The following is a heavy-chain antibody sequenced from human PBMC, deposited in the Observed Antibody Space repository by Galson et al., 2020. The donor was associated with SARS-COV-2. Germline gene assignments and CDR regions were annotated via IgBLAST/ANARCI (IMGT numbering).Heavy chain of an antibody. Sequence: ASVKVSCKASGYTFTGYYMHWVRQAPGQGLEWMGRINPTSGGTNCAQKFQGRVTMTRDTSISTAYMDLIGLTSNDTAVYYCARDPVYDYLWGSYGAGAFDIWGQGTMITVSS. D-gene: IGHD3-16*01. CDR1: GYTFTGYY. V-gene: IGHV1-2*06. CDR3: ARDPVYDYLWGSYGAGAFDI. CDR2: INPTSGGT. J-gene: IGHJ3*02.